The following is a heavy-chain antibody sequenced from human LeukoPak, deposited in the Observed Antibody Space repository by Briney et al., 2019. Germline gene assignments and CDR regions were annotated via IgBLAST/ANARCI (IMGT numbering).Heavy chain of an antibody. CDR3: ARRGIVGATGGDY. CDR1: GYSFDSSW. J-gene: IGHJ4*02. Sequence: GESLKISCKGSGYSFDSSWITWVRQMPGKGLEWMGIIYPGDSDTRYSPSFQGQVTISADKSISTAYLQWSSLKASDTAMYYCARRGIVGATGGDYWGQGTLVTVSS. V-gene: IGHV5-51*01. D-gene: IGHD1-26*01. CDR2: IYPGDSDT.